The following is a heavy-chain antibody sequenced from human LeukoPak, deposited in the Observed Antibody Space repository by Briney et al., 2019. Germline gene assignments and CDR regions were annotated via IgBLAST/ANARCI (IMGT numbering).Heavy chain of an antibody. J-gene: IGHJ4*02. Sequence: ASVKVSCKASVYTFTDYYMHWVRQAPGQGLEWMGWINPNSGGTDYTQKFQGRVTMTRDTSISTAYMELSSLRSDDTAVYYCARGTTVIQTLDYWGQGTLVTVSS. D-gene: IGHD4-17*01. V-gene: IGHV1-2*02. CDR3: ARGTTVIQTLDY. CDR2: INPNSGGT. CDR1: VYTFTDYY.